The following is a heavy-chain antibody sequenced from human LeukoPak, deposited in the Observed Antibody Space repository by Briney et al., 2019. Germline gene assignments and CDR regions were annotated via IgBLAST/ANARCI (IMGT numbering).Heavy chain of an antibody. J-gene: IGHJ4*02. CDR3: ARDNDYVWGSYRYPGY. V-gene: IGHV1-18*01. D-gene: IGHD3-16*02. CDR1: GYIFTSYG. CDR2: ISVYNDNK. Sequence: ASVKVSCKASGYIFTSYGISWVRQAPGQGLEWMGWISVYNDNKNYAQKFQGRVTMTTDPSTSTAHMELRSLRSDDTAVYYCARDNDYVWGSYRYPGYWGQGTLVTAPS.